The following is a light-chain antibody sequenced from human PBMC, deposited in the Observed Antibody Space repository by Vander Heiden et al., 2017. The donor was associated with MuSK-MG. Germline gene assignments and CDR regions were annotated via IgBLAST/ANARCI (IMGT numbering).Light chain of an antibody. Sequence: QSVLTQPPSVSAAPGQKVTISCSGSDSNIGNNFVSWYQQCPGTAPKVVIYDNNRRPLGIPDRVSGSKSATSATLGITGLQTGDEAGYYCGAWDSSRSAVVFGGGTKLTVL. CDR3: GAWDSSRSAVV. CDR2: DNN. V-gene: IGLV1-51*01. J-gene: IGLJ2*01. CDR1: DSNIGNNF.